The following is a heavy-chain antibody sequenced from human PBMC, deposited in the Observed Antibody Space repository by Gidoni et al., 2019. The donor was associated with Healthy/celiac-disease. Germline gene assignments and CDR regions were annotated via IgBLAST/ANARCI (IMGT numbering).Heavy chain of an antibody. CDR1: GGSISSGSYY. CDR3: AITTILDAFDI. J-gene: IGHJ3*02. Sequence: QVQLQESGPGLVKPSQTLSLTCTVSGGSISSGSYYWSWIRQPAGKGLEWIGRIYTSGSTNYNPSLKSRVTISVDTSKNQFSLKLSSVTAADTAVYYCAITTILDAFDIWGQGTMVTVSS. V-gene: IGHV4-61*02. CDR2: IYTSGST. D-gene: IGHD5-12*01.